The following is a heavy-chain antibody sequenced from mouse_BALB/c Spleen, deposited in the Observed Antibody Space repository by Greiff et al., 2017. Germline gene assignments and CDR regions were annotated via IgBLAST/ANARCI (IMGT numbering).Heavy chain of an antibody. Sequence: VKLQESGPGLVAPSQSLSITCTVSGFSLTSYGVHWVRQPPGKGLEWLGVIWAGGSTNYNSALMSRLSISKDNSKSQVFLKMNSLQTDDTAMYYCAIYDYDIYAMDYWGQGTSVTVSS. CDR1: GFSLTSYG. J-gene: IGHJ4*01. CDR2: IWAGGST. D-gene: IGHD2-4*01. V-gene: IGHV2-9*02. CDR3: AIYDYDIYAMDY.